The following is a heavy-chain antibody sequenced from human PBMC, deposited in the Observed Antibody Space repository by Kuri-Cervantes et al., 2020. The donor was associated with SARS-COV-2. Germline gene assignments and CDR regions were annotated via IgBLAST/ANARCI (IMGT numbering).Heavy chain of an antibody. CDR3: AKERWRDDYGAIWDY. Sequence: SLKISCAASGFTFDDYAMHWVRQAPGKGLEWVSGISWNSGSIGYADSVKGRFTISRDNAKNSLYLQMNSLRAEDTAVYYCAKERWRDDYGAIWDYWGQGTLVTVSS. CDR1: GFTFDDYA. J-gene: IGHJ4*02. CDR2: ISWNSGSI. V-gene: IGHV3-9*01. D-gene: IGHD4-17*01.